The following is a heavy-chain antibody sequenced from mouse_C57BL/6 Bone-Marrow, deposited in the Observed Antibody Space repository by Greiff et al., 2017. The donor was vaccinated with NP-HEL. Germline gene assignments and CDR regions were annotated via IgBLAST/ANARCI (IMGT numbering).Heavy chain of an antibody. CDR3: ARDRWLLREGYFDY. V-gene: IGHV5-4*01. CDR1: GFTFSSYA. Sequence: EVQVVESGGGLVKPGGSLKLSCAASGFTFSSYAMSWVRQTPEKRLEWVATISDGGSYTYYPDNVKGRFTISRDNAKNNLYLQMSHLKSEDTAMYYCARDRWLLREGYFDYWGQGTTLTVSS. D-gene: IGHD2-3*01. J-gene: IGHJ2*01. CDR2: ISDGGSYT.